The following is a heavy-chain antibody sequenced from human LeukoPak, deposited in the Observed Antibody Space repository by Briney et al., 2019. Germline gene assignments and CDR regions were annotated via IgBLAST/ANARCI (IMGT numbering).Heavy chain of an antibody. V-gene: IGHV3-23*01. D-gene: IGHD3-10*01. CDR1: GFTFSSYA. J-gene: IGHJ5*02. Sequence: GGSLRLSCAASGFTFSSYAMSWVRQAPGKGLECVSAISGSGGSTYYADSVKGRFSISRDNSKNALYLQMNSLRAEDTAVYYCVCGSGSYYNQNWFDPWGQGTLVTVSS. CDR2: ISGSGGST. CDR3: VCGSGSYYNQNWFDP.